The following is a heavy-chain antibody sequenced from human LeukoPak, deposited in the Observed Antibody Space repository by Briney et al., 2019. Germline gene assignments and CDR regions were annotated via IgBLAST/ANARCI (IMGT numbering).Heavy chain of an antibody. CDR1: GFTFNTYA. V-gene: IGHV3-23*01. CDR3: AKSGGSGSYYYFYYMDV. Sequence: GGSLRLSCVASGFTFNTYAMSWVRQAPGKGLEWVSGISNGGGSTYYADSVKGRSTISRDNSKNTLYLQMNSLRAEDTAVYYCAKSGGSGSYYYFYYMDVWGKGTTVTISS. D-gene: IGHD3-10*01. J-gene: IGHJ6*03. CDR2: ISNGGGST.